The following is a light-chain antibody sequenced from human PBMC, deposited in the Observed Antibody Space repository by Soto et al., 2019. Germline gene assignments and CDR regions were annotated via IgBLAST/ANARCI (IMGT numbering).Light chain of an antibody. CDR2: NAS. Sequence: EIVLTQSPATLSLSPGERATLSCRASQSVSSYLAWYQQKPARAPRLLIYNASNRATGIPARFSGSGSGTDFTLTISSLEPEDFAVYYCQQRSNWPPVTTFGQGTKVELK. J-gene: IGKJ1*01. V-gene: IGKV3-11*01. CDR1: QSVSSY. CDR3: QQRSNWPPVTT.